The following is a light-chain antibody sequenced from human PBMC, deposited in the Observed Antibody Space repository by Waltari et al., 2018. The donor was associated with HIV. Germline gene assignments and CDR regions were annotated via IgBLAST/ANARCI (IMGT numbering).Light chain of an antibody. J-gene: IGLJ2*01. CDR1: ALPKQY. CDR3: QSADSSYTYPGVV. CDR2: KDS. V-gene: IGLV3-25*03. Sequence: SYELTQPPSASVSPGQTARITCSGAALPKQYAYRSQQKPGQAPVLVLYKDSERPSGIPERFSGSSSGTTVTLTISGVQAEDEADYYCQSADSSYTYPGVVFGGGTKLTVL.